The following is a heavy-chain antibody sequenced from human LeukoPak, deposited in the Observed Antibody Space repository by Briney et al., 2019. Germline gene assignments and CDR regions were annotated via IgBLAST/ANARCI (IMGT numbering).Heavy chain of an antibody. CDR2: IYPADSTA. CDR1: GYSFTTYW. CDR3: ARHPKSEYTGYESDY. Sequence: GESLKISCKASGYSFTTYWIGWVRQVPGKGLEWVGIIYPADSTAKYSLSFQGQVTISVDKSISTAYLQWSRLEASDTAVFYCARHPKSEYTGYESDYWGQGTLVTVSS. D-gene: IGHD5-12*01. J-gene: IGHJ4*02. V-gene: IGHV5-51*01.